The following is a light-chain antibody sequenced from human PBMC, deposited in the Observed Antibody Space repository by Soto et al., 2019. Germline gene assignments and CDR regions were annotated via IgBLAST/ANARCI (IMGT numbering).Light chain of an antibody. CDR1: SSNIGNNY. Sequence: QSVLTQPPSVSAAPGEKVTISCSGSSSNIGNNYVSWYQQLPGSAPTLLIFDTIKRPSGIPDRFSGSKSGTSATLGITGLQTGDEADYYCETWDTSLRAVVFGGGAKLTVL. CDR3: ETWDTSLRAVV. CDR2: DTI. V-gene: IGLV1-51*01. J-gene: IGLJ2*01.